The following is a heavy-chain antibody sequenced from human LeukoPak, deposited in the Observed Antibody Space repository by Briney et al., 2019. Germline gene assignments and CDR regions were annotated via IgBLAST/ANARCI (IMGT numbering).Heavy chain of an antibody. D-gene: IGHD3-3*01. Sequence: SETLSLTCTVSGGSISSGDYYWSWIRQPPGKGLEWIGYIYYSGSTYYNPSLKSRVTISVDTSKNQFSLKLSSVTAADTAVYYCARGSLLRDFWSGYGPFDYWGQGTLVTVSS. J-gene: IGHJ4*02. CDR2: IYYSGST. CDR3: ARGSLLRDFWSGYGPFDY. CDR1: GGSISSGDYY. V-gene: IGHV4-30-4*08.